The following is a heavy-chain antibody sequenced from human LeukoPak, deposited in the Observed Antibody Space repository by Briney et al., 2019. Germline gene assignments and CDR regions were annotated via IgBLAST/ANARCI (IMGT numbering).Heavy chain of an antibody. V-gene: IGHV3-33*01. CDR2: IWYDGSNK. CDR1: GFTFSSYG. Sequence: GGSLRPSCAASGFTFSSYGMHWVRQAPGKGLEWVAVIWYDGSNKYYADSVKGRFTISRDNSKNTLYLQMNSLRAEDTAVYYCATDGGNSVYFQHWGQGTLVTVSS. D-gene: IGHD4-23*01. CDR3: ATDGGNSVYFQH. J-gene: IGHJ1*01.